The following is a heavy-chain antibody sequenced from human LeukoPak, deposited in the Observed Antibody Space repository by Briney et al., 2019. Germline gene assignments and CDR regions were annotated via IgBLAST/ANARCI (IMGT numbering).Heavy chain of an antibody. CDR1: GFTVSSNY. Sequence: PGGSLRLSCAASGFTVSSNYMSWVRQAPGKGLEWVSVIYSGGSTYYADSVKGRFTISRDNFKNTLYLQMSSLSAEDTAVYYCARGASNNYYDSSGYRYFQNWGQGTLVTVSS. V-gene: IGHV3-66*01. D-gene: IGHD3-22*01. J-gene: IGHJ1*01. CDR3: ARGASNNYYDSSGYRYFQN. CDR2: IYSGGST.